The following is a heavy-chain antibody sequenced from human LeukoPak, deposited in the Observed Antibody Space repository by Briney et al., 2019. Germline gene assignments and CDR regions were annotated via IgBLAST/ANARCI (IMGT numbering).Heavy chain of an antibody. D-gene: IGHD5-18*01. CDR2: TWFDGSNK. CDR3: ATELTSDTAFDY. J-gene: IGHJ4*02. V-gene: IGHV3-33*01. CDR1: GFTFSGYG. Sequence: PGRSLRLSCAASGFTFSGYGMHWVRQAPGKGLEWVAMTWFDGSNKYYTDAVKGRFTIFRDNSKNTLYLQMNSLRAEDTAVYYCATELTSDTAFDYWGQGTLVAVSS.